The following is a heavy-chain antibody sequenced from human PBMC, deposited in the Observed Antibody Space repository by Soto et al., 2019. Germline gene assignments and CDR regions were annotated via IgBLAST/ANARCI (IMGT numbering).Heavy chain of an antibody. CDR3: ARRTSGWYLDY. V-gene: IGHV3-23*01. J-gene: IGHJ4*02. CDR1: GFTFSSYA. CDR2: ISGSGGST. Sequence: EVQLLESGGGLVQPGGSRRLSCAASGFTFSSYAMSWVRQAPGKGLEWVSVISGSGGSTYYADSVKGRFTISRDNSKNTLYLQMNSLRAEDTAVYYCARRTSGWYLDYWGQGTLVTVSS. D-gene: IGHD6-19*01.